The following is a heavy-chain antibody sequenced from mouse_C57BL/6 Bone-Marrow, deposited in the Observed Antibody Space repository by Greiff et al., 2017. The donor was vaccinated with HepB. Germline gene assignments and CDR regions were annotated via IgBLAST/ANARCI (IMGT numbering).Heavy chain of an antibody. V-gene: IGHV1-55*01. J-gene: IGHJ3*01. D-gene: IGHD2-1*01. CDR1: GYTFTSYW. Sequence: QVQLQQPGAELVKPGASVKMSCKASGYTFTSYWITWVKQRPGQGLEWIGDIYPGSGSTNYNEKFKRKATLTVDTSSSTAYMQLSSLTSEDSAVYYCARLCGIYYGNEGAYWGQGTLVTVSA. CDR3: ARLCGIYYGNEGAY. CDR2: IYPGSGST.